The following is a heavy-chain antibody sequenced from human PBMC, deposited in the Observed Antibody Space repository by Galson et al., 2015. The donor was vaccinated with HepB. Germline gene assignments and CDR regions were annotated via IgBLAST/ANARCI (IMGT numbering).Heavy chain of an antibody. CDR1: GFTFSSYS. D-gene: IGHD3-3*01. Sequence: SLRLSCAASGFTFSSYSMNWVRQAPGKGLEWVSSISSSSSYIYYADSVKGRFTISRDNAKNSLYLQMNSLRAEDTAVYYCARNWASFWSGYYYYYGMDVWGQGTTVTVSS. V-gene: IGHV3-21*01. CDR3: ARNWASFWSGYYYYYGMDV. CDR2: ISSSSSYI. J-gene: IGHJ6*02.